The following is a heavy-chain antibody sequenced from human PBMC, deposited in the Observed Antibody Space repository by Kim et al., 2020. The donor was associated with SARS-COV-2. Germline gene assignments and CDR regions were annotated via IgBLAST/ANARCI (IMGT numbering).Heavy chain of an antibody. V-gene: IGHV5-51*01. CDR2: DT. J-gene: IGHJ3*02. CDR3: ARREWDAFDI. D-gene: IGHD3-3*01. Sequence: DTRYSPSLQGQVTISADKSISTAYLQWSSLKASDTAMYYCARREWDAFDIWGQGTMVTVSS.